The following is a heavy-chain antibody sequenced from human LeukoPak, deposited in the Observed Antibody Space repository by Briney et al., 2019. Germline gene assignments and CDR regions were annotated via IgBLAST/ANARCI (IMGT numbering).Heavy chain of an antibody. CDR2: IYGSGST. Sequence: GGSLRLSCAASGFTVSSNYMSWVRQAPGKGLEWVSVIYGSGSTYYADSVKGRFSISRDTSKNAVYLQMNSLRAEDTAVYYCARAQFYHDSSTYGPDYWGQGTLVTVSS. D-gene: IGHD3-22*01. CDR1: GFTVSSNY. V-gene: IGHV3-53*01. CDR3: ARAQFYHDSSTYGPDY. J-gene: IGHJ4*02.